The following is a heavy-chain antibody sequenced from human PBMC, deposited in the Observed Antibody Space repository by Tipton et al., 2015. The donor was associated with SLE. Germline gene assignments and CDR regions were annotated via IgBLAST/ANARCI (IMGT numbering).Heavy chain of an antibody. V-gene: IGHV4-39*07. J-gene: IGHJ4*02. CDR2: IYYSGST. D-gene: IGHD4-23*01. CDR1: GGSISSSSYY. Sequence: TLSLTCTVSGGSISSSSYYWGWIRQPPWKGLEWIGSIYYSGSTYYNPSLKSRVTISVDTSKNQFSLKLSSVTAADTAVYYCARVGVVTPFDYWGQGTLVTVSS. CDR3: ARVGVVTPFDY.